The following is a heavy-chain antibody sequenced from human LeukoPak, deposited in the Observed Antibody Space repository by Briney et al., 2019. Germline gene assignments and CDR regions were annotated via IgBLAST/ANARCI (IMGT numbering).Heavy chain of an antibody. V-gene: IGHV3-23*01. D-gene: IGHD3-22*01. CDR2: ITSRDGGT. CDR1: GFTFGIYA. J-gene: IGHJ5*01. CDR3: AKDRPNYYESNGDYYRRNGDS. Sequence: GGSLRLSCAASGFTFGIYAMSWVRQAPGKGLEWVSSITSRDGGTFYTDPVKGRFTISRDNSKNMLYLQMNSLRAEDTAIYYCAKDRPNYYESNGDYYRRNGDSWGQGTLVTVSS.